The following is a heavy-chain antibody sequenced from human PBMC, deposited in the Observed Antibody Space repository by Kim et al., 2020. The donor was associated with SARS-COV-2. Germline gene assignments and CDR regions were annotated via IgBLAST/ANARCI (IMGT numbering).Heavy chain of an antibody. CDR2: ISSSSSSYI. J-gene: IGHJ6*02. Sequence: GGSLRLSCAASGFTFSSYSMNWVRQAPGKGLEWVSSISSSSSSYIYYADSVKGRFTISRDNAKNSLYLQMNSLRAEDTAVYYCARDSAYYYDSSGYGRGYYYGMDVWGQGTTVTVSS. V-gene: IGHV3-21*01. CDR3: ARDSAYYYDSSGYGRGYYYGMDV. CDR1: GFTFSSYS. D-gene: IGHD3-22*01.